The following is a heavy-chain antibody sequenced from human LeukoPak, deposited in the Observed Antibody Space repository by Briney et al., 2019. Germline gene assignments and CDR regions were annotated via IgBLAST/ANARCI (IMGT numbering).Heavy chain of an antibody. CDR2: INHSGST. V-gene: IGHV4-34*01. CDR1: GGSFSGYY. J-gene: IGHJ4*02. D-gene: IGHD6-13*01. Sequence: SETLSLTCAVYGGSFSGYYWSWIRQPPGKGLEWIGEINHSGSTNYNPSLKRRVTISVDTSQNQFSVRLSSVTAADTAVYYCARGRYLTTGGGAAAGFLDYWGQGTLVTVSS. CDR3: ARGRYLTTGGGAAAGFLDY.